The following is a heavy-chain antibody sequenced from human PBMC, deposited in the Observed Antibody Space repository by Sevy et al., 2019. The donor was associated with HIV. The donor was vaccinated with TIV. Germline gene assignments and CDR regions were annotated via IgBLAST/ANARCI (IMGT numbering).Heavy chain of an antibody. J-gene: IGHJ5*02. Sequence: GGCLRLSCAASGFTFDDYGMSWVRQAPGKGLEWVSGINWNGGSISYADSVRGRFTISRDNAKNSLYLQMNSLRAEDTAFYYCARSGDDSSGFYYWWFDPWGQGTLVTVSS. CDR1: GFTFDDYG. V-gene: IGHV3-20*04. CDR3: ARSGDDSSGFYYWWFDP. D-gene: IGHD3-22*01. CDR2: INWNGGSI.